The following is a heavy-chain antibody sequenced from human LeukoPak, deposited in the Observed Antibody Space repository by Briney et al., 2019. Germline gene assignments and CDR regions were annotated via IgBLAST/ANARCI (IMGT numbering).Heavy chain of an antibody. V-gene: IGHV4-59*01. CDR3: ARVGTYGSGSYLSWLDY. D-gene: IGHD3-10*01. J-gene: IGHJ4*02. Sequence: SETLSLTCTVSGGSISSYYWSWIRQPPGKGLEWIGYIYYSGSTNYNPSLKSRVTISVDASKNQFSLKLSSVTAADTAVYYCARVGTYGSGSYLSWLDYWGQGTLVTVSS. CDR2: IYYSGST. CDR1: GGSISSYY.